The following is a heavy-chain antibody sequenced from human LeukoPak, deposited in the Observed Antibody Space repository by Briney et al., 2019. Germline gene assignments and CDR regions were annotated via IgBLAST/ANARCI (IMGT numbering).Heavy chain of an antibody. D-gene: IGHD6-19*01. V-gene: IGHV3-74*01. CDR2: INEEGSLT. CDR1: GFTFSSYW. J-gene: IGHJ3*02. Sequence: GGSLRHSCAASGFTFSSYWAHWVRQAPGKGLEWVSRINEEGSLTTYADSVKGRFTISRDNAKNSLYLQMNSLRAEDTALYYCAKSVQWLDAFDIWGQGTMVTVSS. CDR3: AKSVQWLDAFDI.